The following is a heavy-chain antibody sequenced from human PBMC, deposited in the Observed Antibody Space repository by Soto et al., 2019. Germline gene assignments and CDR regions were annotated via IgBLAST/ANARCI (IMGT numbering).Heavy chain of an antibody. J-gene: IGHJ4*02. V-gene: IGHV3-30-3*01. Sequence: QVQLVESGGGVFQTGRSLRLSCAASGFTFSSYAMHWGRQAPGKGLEWVAVISYDGSNKYYADSVKGRFTISRDNSKNTLYLQMNRLRAEDTAVYYCARDMSRSYFDYWGQGTLVTVSS. CDR2: ISYDGSNK. CDR1: GFTFSSYA. CDR3: ARDMSRSYFDY. D-gene: IGHD3-16*01.